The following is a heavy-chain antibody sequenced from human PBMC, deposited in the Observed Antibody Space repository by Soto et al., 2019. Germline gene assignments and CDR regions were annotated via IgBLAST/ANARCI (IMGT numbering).Heavy chain of an antibody. CDR3: AREGSYSAYNFAHGIQLWSFDF. D-gene: IGHD5-12*01. CDR2: IFSSGST. CDR1: GGSINTFY. V-gene: IGHV4-4*07. Sequence: SETLSLTCTVSGGSINTFYWSWVRQPAGKGLEWIGRIFSSGSTSFNPSLESRVAMSVDTSKNYFSLNLSSVTAADMAVYYCAREGSYSAYNFAHGIQLWSFDFWGQGALVTVSS. J-gene: IGHJ4*02.